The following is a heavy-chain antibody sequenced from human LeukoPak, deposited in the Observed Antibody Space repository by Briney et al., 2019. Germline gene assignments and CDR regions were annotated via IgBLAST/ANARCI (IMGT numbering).Heavy chain of an antibody. Sequence: PSETLSLTCAVSGGSISSSNWWSWVRQPPGKGLEWIGEIYHSGSTNYNPSLKSRVTISVDKSKNQFSLKLSSVTAADTAVYYCARRYYDFWSDASGWFDPWGQGTLVTVSS. CDR3: ARRYYDFWSDASGWFDP. V-gene: IGHV4-4*02. CDR2: IYHSGST. D-gene: IGHD3-3*01. J-gene: IGHJ5*02. CDR1: GGSISSSNW.